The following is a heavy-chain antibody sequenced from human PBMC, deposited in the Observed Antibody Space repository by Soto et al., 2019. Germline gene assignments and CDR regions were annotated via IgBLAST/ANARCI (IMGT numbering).Heavy chain of an antibody. J-gene: IGHJ4*02. CDR3: ARKEGDYNLVYFDY. CDR2: INHSGST. Sequence: SETLSLTCAVDGGSFSGYYWSWIRQPPGKGLEWIGEINHSGSTNYNPSLKSRVTISVDTSKNQFSLKLSSVTAADTAVYYCARKEGDYNLVYFDYWGQGTLVTVSS. D-gene: IGHD4-4*01. CDR1: GGSFSGYY. V-gene: IGHV4-34*01.